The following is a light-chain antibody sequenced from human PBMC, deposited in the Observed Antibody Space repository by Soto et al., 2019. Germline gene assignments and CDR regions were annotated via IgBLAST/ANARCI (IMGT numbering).Light chain of an antibody. J-gene: IGKJ5*01. CDR2: AAS. Sequence: DIQLTQSPSFLSASVGARVTITCRASQGTRSYLAWYQQKPGKAPKLRSYAASTLQRGVPSRFSGSGSGTEFTLTISSLQPEDFATYYCQQLNSYLITFGQGTRLEIK. CDR3: QQLNSYLIT. V-gene: IGKV1-9*01. CDR1: QGTRSY.